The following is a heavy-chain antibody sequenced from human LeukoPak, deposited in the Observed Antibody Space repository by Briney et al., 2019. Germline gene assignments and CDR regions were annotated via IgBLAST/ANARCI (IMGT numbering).Heavy chain of an antibody. Sequence: GGSLRLSCAASGFTFSNAWMSWVRQAPGKGLEWVGRIKSKTDGGTTDYAAPVKGRFTISRDDSKNTLYLQMNSLKTEDTAVYYCTTEGPYYYDSSGYYSEGDYWGQGTLVTVSS. D-gene: IGHD3-22*01. J-gene: IGHJ4*02. CDR2: IKSKTDGGTT. CDR1: GFTFSNAW. V-gene: IGHV3-15*01. CDR3: TTEGPYYYDSSGYYSEGDY.